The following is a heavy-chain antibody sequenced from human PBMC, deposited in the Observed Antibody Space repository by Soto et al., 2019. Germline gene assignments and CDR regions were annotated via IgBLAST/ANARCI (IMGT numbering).Heavy chain of an antibody. J-gene: IGHJ5*02. CDR2: VYYSGSS. CDR3: AKLSCTSSTCYFPGWFDP. CDR1: GDSISGGASF. Sequence: RSLTCTVSGDSISGGASFWSWIRQPPGKGLEWIANVYYSGSSYYNPSLKSRLTISVDTTKNQFSLQLKSMTAADTAVYYCAKLSCTSSTCYFPGWFDPWGQGTLVTVSS. D-gene: IGHD2-2*01. V-gene: IGHV4-31*03.